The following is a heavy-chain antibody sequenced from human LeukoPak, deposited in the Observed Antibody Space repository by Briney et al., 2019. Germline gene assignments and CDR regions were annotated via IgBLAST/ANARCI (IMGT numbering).Heavy chain of an antibody. CDR3: ARDALPYSGSYGNYMDV. CDR2: IYYSGST. V-gene: IGHV4-59*01. CDR1: GGSISSYY. Sequence: SETLSLTCTVSGGSISSYYWSWIRQPPRKGLEWIGYIYYSGSTNYNPSLKSRVTISVDTSKNQFSLKLSSVTAADTAVYYCARDALPYSGSYGNYMDVWGKGTTVTISS. J-gene: IGHJ6*03. D-gene: IGHD1-26*01.